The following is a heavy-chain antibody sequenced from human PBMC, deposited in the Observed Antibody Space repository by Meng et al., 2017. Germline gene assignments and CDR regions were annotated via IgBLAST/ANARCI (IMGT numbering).Heavy chain of an antibody. Sequence: RESGQGCVNPSDPLYPTFTASGGSISSSSYYWGWIRQPPGKGLEWIGSIYYSGSTYYNPSLKSRVTISVDTSKNQFSLKLSSVTAADTAVYYCARVPYYGSGSYQYNWFDPWGQGTLVTVSS. CDR2: IYYSGST. V-gene: IGHV4-39*07. CDR3: ARVPYYGSGSYQYNWFDP. CDR1: GGSISSSSYY. J-gene: IGHJ5*02. D-gene: IGHD3-10*01.